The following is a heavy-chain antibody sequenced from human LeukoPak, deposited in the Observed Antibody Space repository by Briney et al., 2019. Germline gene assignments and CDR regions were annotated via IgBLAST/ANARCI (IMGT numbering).Heavy chain of an antibody. J-gene: IGHJ3*02. CDR2: INPNSGGT. CDR1: GYTFTGYY. CDR3: ARDYYYYGSGSSGTRAFDI. Sequence: ASVKVSCKASGYTFTGYYMHWVRQAPGQGLEWMGWINPNSGGTNYAQKLQGRVTMTTDTSTSTADMELRSLRSDDTAVYYCARDYYYYGSGSSGTRAFDIWGQGTMVTVSS. V-gene: IGHV1-2*02. D-gene: IGHD3-10*01.